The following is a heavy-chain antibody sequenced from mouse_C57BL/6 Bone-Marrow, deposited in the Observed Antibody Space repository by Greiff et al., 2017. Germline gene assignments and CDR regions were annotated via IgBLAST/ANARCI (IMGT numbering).Heavy chain of an antibody. CDR2: LSYSGST. CDR1: GYSITSGYD. J-gene: IGHJ3*01. Sequence: EVKLVESGPGMVKPSQSLSLTCTVTGYSITSGYDSHWIRHFPGHKLEWMGYLSYSGSTTYNPSLKSPISITHYTSKNHFFLKLNTVTTEDTAAYYGAGGGYYGSSYPAWFAYWGQGTLVTVSA. D-gene: IGHD1-1*01. V-gene: IGHV3-1*01. CDR3: AGGGYYGSSYPAWFAY.